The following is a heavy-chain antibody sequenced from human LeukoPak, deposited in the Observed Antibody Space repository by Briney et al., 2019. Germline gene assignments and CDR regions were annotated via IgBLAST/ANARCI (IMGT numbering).Heavy chain of an antibody. J-gene: IGHJ6*02. CDR2: IYPGDSGT. CDR1: GYSFRDFW. Sequence: GESLKISCKGSGYSFRDFWIGWVRQMSGKGLEWVGIIYPGDSGTRYSPSFQGQVTFSVDKSINTAYLQWSSLKASDTAMYYCARLSFMNYYDSSGSGMDVWGQGTTVTVSS. CDR3: ARLSFMNYYDSSGSGMDV. V-gene: IGHV5-51*01. D-gene: IGHD3-22*01.